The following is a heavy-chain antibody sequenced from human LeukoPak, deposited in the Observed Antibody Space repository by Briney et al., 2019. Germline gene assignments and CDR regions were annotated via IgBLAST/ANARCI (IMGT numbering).Heavy chain of an antibody. J-gene: IGHJ3*02. CDR1: GFTFSTYA. CDR3: AKGKLGYYDSSGYYPPWKYAFDI. Sequence: GGSLRLSCAASGFTFSTYAMSWVRQAPGKGLEWGSSISGTGGSTFYADSVTGRFTISRDNSKNKLYLQMNTLRAEDTALYFCAKGKLGYYDSSGYYPPWKYAFDIWGQGTMVSVSS. D-gene: IGHD3-22*01. CDR2: ISGTGGST. V-gene: IGHV3-23*01.